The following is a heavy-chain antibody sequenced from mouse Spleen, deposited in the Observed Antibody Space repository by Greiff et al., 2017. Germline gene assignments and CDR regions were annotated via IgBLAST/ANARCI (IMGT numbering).Heavy chain of an antibody. D-gene: IGHD2-14*01. CDR3: ARIYYRYDGKDYYAMDY. Sequence: EVQLQQSGPELVKPGASVKISCKASGYTFTDYYMNWVKQSHGKSLEWIGDINPNNGGTSYNQKFKGKATLTVDKSSSTAYMELRSLTSEDSAVYYCARIYYRYDGKDYYAMDYWGQGTSVTVSS. J-gene: IGHJ4*01. V-gene: IGHV1-26*01. CDR1: GYTFTDYY. CDR2: INPNNGGT.